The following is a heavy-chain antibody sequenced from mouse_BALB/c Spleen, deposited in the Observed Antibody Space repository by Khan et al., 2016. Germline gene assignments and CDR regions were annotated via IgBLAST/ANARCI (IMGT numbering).Heavy chain of an antibody. J-gene: IGHJ1*01. Sequence: QVTLKESGPGILQPSQTLSLTCSFSGFSLSTSGMGVSWIRQPSGKGLEWLAHIYWDDDKRYNPSLKSRLTISKDTSRNQVFLKITSVDTADTATCDCARRSEFITTATGHVDVGGAGTTVTVSS. V-gene: IGHV8-12*01. D-gene: IGHD1-2*01. CDR2: IYWDDDK. CDR1: GFSLSTSGMG. CDR3: ARRSEFITTATGHVDV.